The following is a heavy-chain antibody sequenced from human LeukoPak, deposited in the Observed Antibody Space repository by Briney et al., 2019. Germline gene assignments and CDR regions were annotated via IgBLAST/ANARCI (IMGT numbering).Heavy chain of an antibody. D-gene: IGHD3-16*02. CDR1: GGSISSSSYY. Sequence: SETLSLTCTVSGGSISSSSYYWGWIRQPPGKGLEWIGSIYYSGSTYYNPSLKSRFTISVDTSKNQFSLKLSSVTAADTAVYYCARQPFGGVIDPFDYWGQGTLVTVSS. CDR3: ARQPFGGVIDPFDY. J-gene: IGHJ4*02. V-gene: IGHV4-39*01. CDR2: IYYSGST.